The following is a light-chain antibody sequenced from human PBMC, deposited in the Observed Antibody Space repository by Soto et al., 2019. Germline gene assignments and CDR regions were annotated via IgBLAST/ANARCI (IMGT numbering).Light chain of an antibody. V-gene: IGKV1-5*03. CDR1: QTISSW. J-gene: IGKJ1*01. Sequence: DIQMTQSPSTLSGSVGDRVTITCRASQTISSWLAWYQQKPGKAPKLLIYKASTLKSGVPSRFSGSGSGTEFTLTISSLQPDDFATYYCKHYNSYSEAFGQGPKVDIK. CDR2: KAS. CDR3: KHYNSYSEA.